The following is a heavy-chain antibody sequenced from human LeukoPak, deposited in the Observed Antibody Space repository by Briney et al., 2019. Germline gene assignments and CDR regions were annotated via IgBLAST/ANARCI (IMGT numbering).Heavy chain of an antibody. CDR1: GGSISSGGYY. Sequence: SQTLSLTCTVSGGSISSGGYYWSWIRQHPGNGLEWIGYIYYSGSTYYNPSLKSRVTISVDTSKNQFSLKLSSVTAADTAVYYCARAAGSGYYFDYWGQGTLVTVSS. CDR3: ARAAGSGYYFDY. D-gene: IGHD3-22*01. J-gene: IGHJ4*02. V-gene: IGHV4-31*03. CDR2: IYYSGST.